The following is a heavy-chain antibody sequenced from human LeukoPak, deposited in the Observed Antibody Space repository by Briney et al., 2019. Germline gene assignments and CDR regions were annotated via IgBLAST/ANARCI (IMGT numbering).Heavy chain of an antibody. CDR2: ISSSGGTI. D-gene: IGHD5-12*01. J-gene: IGHJ4*02. Sequence: GGSLRLSCAASGFTFSSYEINWVRQAPGKGLEWVSYISSSGGTIYYADSVKGRFTISTDNAKNSLYLQMNSLRAEDTAVYYCARKQVDSVAMEYYFDYWGQGTLVTVSS. CDR1: GFTFSSYE. CDR3: ARKQVDSVAMEYYFDY. V-gene: IGHV3-48*03.